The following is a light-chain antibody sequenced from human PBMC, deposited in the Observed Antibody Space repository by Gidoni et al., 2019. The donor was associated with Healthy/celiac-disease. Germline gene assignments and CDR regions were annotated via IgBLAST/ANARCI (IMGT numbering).Light chain of an antibody. Sequence: QYALTPPASVSGSPGQSITISCTGTSSDVGVYNYVSWYQQHPGKAPKLMIYEVSTRPSGVSNRFSGSKSGNTASLTISGRQAEYEADYYCSSYTRSSTLVFGGVTKLTVL. CDR2: EVS. CDR1: SSDVGVYNY. CDR3: SSYTRSSTLV. V-gene: IGLV2-14*01. J-gene: IGLJ2*01.